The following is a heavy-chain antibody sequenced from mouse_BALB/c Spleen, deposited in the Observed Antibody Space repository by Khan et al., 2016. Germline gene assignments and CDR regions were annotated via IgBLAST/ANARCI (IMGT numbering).Heavy chain of an antibody. Sequence: VQLQQSGAELVKPGASVKLSCTASGFNIKDTYIHWVKQRPEQGLEWIGRIDPANGNTKYDPKFQGKATITTDISSNTAYLQLRSLTSEDTAVYYCAMDYGNHYFDYWGQGTTLTVSS. V-gene: IGHV14-3*02. CDR2: IDPANGNT. CDR1: GFNIKDTY. CDR3: AMDYGNHYFDY. D-gene: IGHD2-1*01. J-gene: IGHJ2*01.